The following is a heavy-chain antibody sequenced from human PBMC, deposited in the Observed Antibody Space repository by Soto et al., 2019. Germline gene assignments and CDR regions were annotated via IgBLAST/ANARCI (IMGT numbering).Heavy chain of an antibody. J-gene: IGHJ6*02. CDR2: IIPIFGTA. D-gene: IGHD3-3*01. V-gene: IGHV1-69*13. CDR3: AKVTIFGVVIIPDYYYYGMDV. Sequence: SVKVSCKASGGTFSSYAISWVRQAPGQGLEWMGGIIPIFGTANYAQKFQGRVTITADESTSTAYMELSSLRSEDTAVYYCAKVTIFGVVIIPDYYYYGMDVWGQGTTVTVSS. CDR1: GGTFSSYA.